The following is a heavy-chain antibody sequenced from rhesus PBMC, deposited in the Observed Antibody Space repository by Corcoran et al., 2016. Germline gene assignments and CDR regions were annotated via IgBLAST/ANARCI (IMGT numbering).Heavy chain of an antibody. D-gene: IGHD6-25*01. J-gene: IGHJ4*01. CDR3: ARDSGSSDY. CDR2: ITYSGST. Sequence: QVQLQESGPGLVKPSETLSLTCAVSGGSISSGYYYWSWIRQPPGKGLEWIGYITYSGSTSSNPSLKSRVTISRDTSKNQFSLKLSSVTAADTAVYYCARDSGSSDYWGQGVLVTVSS. V-gene: IGHV4-122*02. CDR1: GGSISSGYYY.